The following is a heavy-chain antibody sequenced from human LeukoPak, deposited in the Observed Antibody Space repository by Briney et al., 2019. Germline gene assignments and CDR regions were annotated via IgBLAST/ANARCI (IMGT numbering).Heavy chain of an antibody. CDR2: IRSTANGYAT. CDR1: GFTFSGSA. V-gene: IGHV3-73*01. J-gene: IGHJ4*02. Sequence: PGGSLRLSCAASGFTFSGSALHWVRQASGKGLEWVGRIRSTANGYATAYAASVKGRFTISRDNSKNTLYLQMNSLRAEDTAVYYCARDRRKMGFGELFPDDFVLEARQDFDYWGQGTLVTVSS. D-gene: IGHD3-10*01. CDR3: ARDRRKMGFGELFPDDFVLEARQDFDY.